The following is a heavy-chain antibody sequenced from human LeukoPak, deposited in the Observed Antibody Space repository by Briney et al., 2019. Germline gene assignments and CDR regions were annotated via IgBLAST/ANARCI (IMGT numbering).Heavy chain of an antibody. CDR3: ARDLAAALDY. CDR1: GGSISSYY. Sequence: SETLSLTCTVSGGSISSYYWSWIRQPPGKGLEWIGYIYYSGSTNYNPSLKSRVTISVDTSKNQFSLKLSSVTAADTAVYYCARDLAAALDYWGQGTLVTVSS. V-gene: IGHV4-59*12. CDR2: IYYSGST. J-gene: IGHJ4*02. D-gene: IGHD6-13*01.